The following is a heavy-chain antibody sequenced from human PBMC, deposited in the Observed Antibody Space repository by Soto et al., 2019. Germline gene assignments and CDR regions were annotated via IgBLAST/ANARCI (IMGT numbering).Heavy chain of an antibody. D-gene: IGHD3-10*01. CDR2: IYWDDDK. V-gene: IGHV2-5*02. CDR3: SHTLCVSVFGREPPTYFDP. Sequence: QITLKESGPTLVRPTQTLTLTCTFSGFSLSTTGVGVGWIRQPPGKALEWLALIYWDDDKRYSPSLKSRLTITTATSKNDVILTMPPMAPLDTATYFCSHTLCVSVFGREPPTYFDPWRQGTLVTVSS. CDR1: GFSLSTTGVG. J-gene: IGHJ5*02.